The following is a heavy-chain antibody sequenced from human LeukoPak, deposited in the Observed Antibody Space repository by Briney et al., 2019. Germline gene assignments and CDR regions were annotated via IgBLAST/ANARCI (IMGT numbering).Heavy chain of an antibody. CDR3: ARNSTSGFFDY. D-gene: IGHD3-10*01. J-gene: IGHJ4*02. V-gene: IGHV4-38-2*01. CDR1: GYSIRNGDY. CDR2: MYNSVSI. Sequence: SETLSLTCVVSGYSIRNGDYWGWIRQSPGKGLELIASMYNSVSIHYNPSLKRLVTILVDTSKNEFSLQMRSVTAADTAVYYCARNSTSGFFDYWGQGTLATVSS.